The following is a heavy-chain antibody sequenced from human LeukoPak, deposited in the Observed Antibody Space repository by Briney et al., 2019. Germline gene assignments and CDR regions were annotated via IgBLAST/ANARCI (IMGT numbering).Heavy chain of an antibody. Sequence: GGSLRLSCAASGFTFSSYSMIWVRQAPGKGLEWVLSISSSSSYIYYADSVKGRFTISRDNATNSLYLQMNSLRAEDTAVYYCARAESTVTTFDAFDIWGQGTMVTVSS. D-gene: IGHD4-17*01. CDR3: ARAESTVTTFDAFDI. J-gene: IGHJ3*02. V-gene: IGHV3-21*01. CDR1: GFTFSSYS. CDR2: ISSSSSYI.